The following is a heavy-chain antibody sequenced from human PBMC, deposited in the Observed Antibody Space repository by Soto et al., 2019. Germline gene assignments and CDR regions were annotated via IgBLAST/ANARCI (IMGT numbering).Heavy chain of an antibody. J-gene: IGHJ5*02. CDR2: INPSGGST. V-gene: IGHV1-46*03. CDR1: GYSFTNFH. Sequence: GASVKVSCKASGYSFTNFHIHWVRQAPGQGLEWMGIINPSGGSTSYAQKFQGRVTMTRDTSTSTVYMELSSLRSEDTAVYYCARAPPRYNWFDPWGQGTLVTVSS. CDR3: ARAPPRYNWFDP.